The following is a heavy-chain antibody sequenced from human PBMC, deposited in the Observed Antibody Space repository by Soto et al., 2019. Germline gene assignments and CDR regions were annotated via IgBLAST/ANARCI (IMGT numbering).Heavy chain of an antibody. D-gene: IGHD3-3*02. CDR3: AKSFIFAVDG. V-gene: IGHV3-23*01. Sequence: EVQLLESGGGLVQPGGSLRLSCAASGFTFSSFAMSWLRQAPGKGLEWVSGISGSADTTYYADSMKGRFTISRDNSNNMLSLRMGSLRAEAPALYLWAKSFIFAVDGWGPGTMVYFSS. J-gene: IGHJ3*01. CDR1: GFTFSSFA. CDR2: ISGSADTT.